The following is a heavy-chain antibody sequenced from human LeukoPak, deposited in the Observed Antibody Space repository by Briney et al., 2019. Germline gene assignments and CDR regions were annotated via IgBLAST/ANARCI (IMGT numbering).Heavy chain of an antibody. V-gene: IGHV4-34*01. CDR1: GGSFSGYY. Sequence: PSETQSLTCAVYGGSFSGYYWSWIRQPPGKGLEWIGEINHSGSTNYNPSLKSRVTISVDTSKNQFSLKLSSVTAADTAVYYCARGGYCSSTSCYHAWGQGTLVTVSS. CDR3: ARGGYCSSTSCYHA. D-gene: IGHD2-2*01. CDR2: INHSGST. J-gene: IGHJ4*02.